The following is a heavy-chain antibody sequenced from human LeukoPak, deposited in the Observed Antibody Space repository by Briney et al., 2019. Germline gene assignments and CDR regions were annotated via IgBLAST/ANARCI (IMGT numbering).Heavy chain of an antibody. V-gene: IGHV4-34*01. CDR1: GGSFSGYY. Sequence: SETLSLTCAVYGGSFSGYYWSWIRQPPGKGLEWNGEINHSGSTNYNPSLKSRVTISVDTSKNQFSLKLSSVTAAGTAVYYCARLGYSYGSDYWGQGTLVTVSS. CDR3: ARLGYSYGSDY. D-gene: IGHD5-18*01. CDR2: INHSGST. J-gene: IGHJ4*02.